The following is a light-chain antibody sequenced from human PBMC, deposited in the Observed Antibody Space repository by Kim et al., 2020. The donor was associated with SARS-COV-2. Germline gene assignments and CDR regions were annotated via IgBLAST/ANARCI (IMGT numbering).Light chain of an antibody. J-gene: IGKJ4*01. CDR2: TAS. CDR1: QSISSW. Sequence: DIQMTQSPSSVPASVGDRVTITRRASQSISSWLAWYQQKPGKAPKLLIHTASSLQSGVPSRFSGSGSGTDFTLTITSLQPEDFATYYCQQGNGFPLTFGGGTNVDIK. CDR3: QQGNGFPLT. V-gene: IGKV1-12*01.